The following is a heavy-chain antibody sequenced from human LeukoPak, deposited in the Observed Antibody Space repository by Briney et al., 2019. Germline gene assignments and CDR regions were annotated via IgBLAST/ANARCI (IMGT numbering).Heavy chain of an antibody. J-gene: IGHJ6*03. Sequence: GGSLRLSCAASGFTFDDYAMHWVQQAPGKGLEWVSTISGSGNSTFYADSVKGRFTISRDNSKNALYLQMNSLRAEDTALYYCAKYWGVRLYYYYYMDVWGKGTTVTVSS. V-gene: IGHV3-23*01. D-gene: IGHD3-10*01. CDR2: ISGSGNST. CDR3: AKYWGVRLYYYYYMDV. CDR1: GFTFDDYA.